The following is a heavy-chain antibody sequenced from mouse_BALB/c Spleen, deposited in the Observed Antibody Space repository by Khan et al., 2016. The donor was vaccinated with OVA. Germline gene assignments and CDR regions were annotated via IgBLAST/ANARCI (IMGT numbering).Heavy chain of an antibody. Sequence: VQLQQSGPGLVAPSQSLSITCTVSGFSLTSHGVHWVRQPPGKGLEWLGVIWAGGSTNYNSALMSRLSISKDSPKSQVFLKVNSLQTDDTAIYYCARNREPDDFDYWGQGTTLIVSS. CDR3: ARNREPDDFDY. J-gene: IGHJ2*01. CDR1: GFSLTSHG. CDR2: IWAGGST. V-gene: IGHV2-9*02.